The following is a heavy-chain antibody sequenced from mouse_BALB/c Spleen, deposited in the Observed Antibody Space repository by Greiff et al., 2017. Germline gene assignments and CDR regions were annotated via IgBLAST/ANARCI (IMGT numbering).Heavy chain of an antibody. CDR1: GFSLTSYG. Sequence: VQLQQSGPGLVQPSQSLSITCTVSGFSLTSYGVHWVRQSPGKGLEWLGVIWSGGSTDCNAAFISRLSISKDNSKSQVFFKMNSLQANDTAIYYCARNCGGTGAMDYWGQGTSVTVSS. D-gene: IGHD4-1*01. CDR3: ARNCGGTGAMDY. CDR2: IWSGGST. J-gene: IGHJ4*01. V-gene: IGHV2-2*02.